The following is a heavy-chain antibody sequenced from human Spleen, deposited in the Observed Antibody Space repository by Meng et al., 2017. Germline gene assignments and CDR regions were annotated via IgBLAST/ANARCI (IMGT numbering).Heavy chain of an antibody. CDR3: ARVHGSGSYYPNWFDP. CDR2: INPNSGGT. J-gene: IGHJ5*02. V-gene: IGHV1-2*02. D-gene: IGHD3-10*01. Sequence: ASVKVSCKPSGYNFPDYYIHWVRRAPGQGLEWMGWINPNSGGTNYAQKFQGRVTMTRDTSISTAYMELSRLRSDDTAVYYCARVHGSGSYYPNWFDPWGQGTLVTVSS. CDR1: GYNFPDYY.